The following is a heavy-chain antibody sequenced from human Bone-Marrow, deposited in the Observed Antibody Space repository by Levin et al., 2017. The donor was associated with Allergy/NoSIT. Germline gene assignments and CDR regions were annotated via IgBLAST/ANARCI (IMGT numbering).Heavy chain of an antibody. CDR3: AKSKAAAGTKGDGFDI. J-gene: IGHJ3*02. CDR2: ISWNSGSI. D-gene: IGHD6-13*01. V-gene: IGHV3-9*01. Sequence: GGSLRLSCAASGFTFDDYAMRWVRQAPGKGLEWVSGISWNSGSIGYADSVKGRFTISRDNAKNSLYLQMNSLRAEDTALYYCAKSKAAAGTKGDGFDIWGQGTMVTVSS. CDR1: GFTFDDYA.